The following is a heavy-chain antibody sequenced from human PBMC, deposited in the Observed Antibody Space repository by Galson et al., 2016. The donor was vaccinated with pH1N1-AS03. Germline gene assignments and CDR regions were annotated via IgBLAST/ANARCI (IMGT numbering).Heavy chain of an antibody. D-gene: IGHD5-12*01. Sequence: SLRLSCAASGFTFNSYAVHWVRQAPGKGLEWVAVIASDGRYKFYENSVKGRFSISKDNAKNTVSLQRNSLSTEDTALYSCAREYNAFDIWGQGTMVTVSS. J-gene: IGHJ3*02. CDR1: GFTFNSYA. CDR3: AREYNAFDI. CDR2: IASDGRYK. V-gene: IGHV3-30*04.